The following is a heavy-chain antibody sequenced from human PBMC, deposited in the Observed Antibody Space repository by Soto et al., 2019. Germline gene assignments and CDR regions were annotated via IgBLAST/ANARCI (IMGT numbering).Heavy chain of an antibody. D-gene: IGHD2-15*01. CDR3: VRELGGLDL. Sequence: QVRLVESGGALVKAGGSLRLSCAVSGFTFSDYYMSWIRQAPGKGLEWVSYITSSGDFTNYADSVKGRFTISRDNAKNSLYLQMNSLKTEDTAVYYCVRELGGLDLWGQGNLVTVSS. J-gene: IGHJ4*02. V-gene: IGHV3-11*05. CDR2: ITSSGDFT. CDR1: GFTFSDYY.